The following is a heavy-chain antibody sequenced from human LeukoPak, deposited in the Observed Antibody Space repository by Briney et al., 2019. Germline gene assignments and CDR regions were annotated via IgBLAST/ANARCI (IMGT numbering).Heavy chain of an antibody. D-gene: IGHD3-10*01. Sequence: GASVKVSCKASGGTSSSYAISWVRQAPGQGLEWMGGIIPIFGTANYAQKFQGRVTITTDESTSTAYMELSSLRSEDTAVYYCARSIYGSGSYWTRGAFDIWGQGTMVTVSS. V-gene: IGHV1-69*05. CDR2: IIPIFGTA. CDR1: GGTSSSYA. J-gene: IGHJ3*02. CDR3: ARSIYGSGSYWTRGAFDI.